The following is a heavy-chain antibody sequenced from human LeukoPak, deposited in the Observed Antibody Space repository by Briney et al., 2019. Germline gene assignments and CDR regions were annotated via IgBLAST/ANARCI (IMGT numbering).Heavy chain of an antibody. V-gene: IGHV4-59*12. D-gene: IGHD3-10*01. Sequence: SETLSLTCTVSGGSISSYYWSWIRQPPGKGLEWIGYIYYSGSTYYNPSLKSRVTISVDTSKNQFSLKLSSVTAADTAVYYCARVRSGRTSYFDYWGQGTLVTVSS. CDR3: ARVRSGRTSYFDY. CDR2: IYYSGST. CDR1: GGSISSYY. J-gene: IGHJ4*02.